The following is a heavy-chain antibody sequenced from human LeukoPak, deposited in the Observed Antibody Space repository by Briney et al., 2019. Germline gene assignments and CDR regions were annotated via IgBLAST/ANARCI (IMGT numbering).Heavy chain of an antibody. V-gene: IGHV3-48*01. CDR2: LSSSSSTI. D-gene: IGHD3-3*01. Sequence: GGSLRLSCAASRFTFSRYSMNWVRHAPGKGLEGVSYLSSSSSTIYYPNAVKCRSTISRDNAKNTLYLQMNSLRAEDTAVYYCASVPFWSGTSKFDPWGQGTLVTVSS. J-gene: IGHJ5*02. CDR3: ASVPFWSGTSKFDP. CDR1: RFTFSRYS.